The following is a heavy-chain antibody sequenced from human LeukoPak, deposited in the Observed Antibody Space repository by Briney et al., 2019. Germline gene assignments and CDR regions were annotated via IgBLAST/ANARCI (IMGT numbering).Heavy chain of an antibody. CDR2: IIPIFGTA. V-gene: IGHV1-69*13. J-gene: IGHJ4*02. D-gene: IGHD3-9*01. Sequence: SVKVSCKASGGTFSSYAISWVRQAPGQGLEWMGGIIPIFGTANYAQKFQGRVTITADESTSTAYMELSSLRSEDTAVYYCARGGREKGAYYDILTGFDYWGQGTLVTVSS. CDR1: GGTFSSYA. CDR3: ARGGREKGAYYDILTGFDY.